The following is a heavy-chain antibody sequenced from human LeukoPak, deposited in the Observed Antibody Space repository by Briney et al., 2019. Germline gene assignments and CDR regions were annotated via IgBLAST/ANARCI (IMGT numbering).Heavy chain of an antibody. J-gene: IGHJ4*02. Sequence: ASVKVSCKASGYTFTSYGISWVRQAPGQGLEWMGWISAYNGNTNYAQKLQGRVTMTTDTSTSTAYMELSRLRSDDTAVYYCARDFSLRDYYDSSGYVGWGQGTLVTVSS. CDR1: GYTFTSYG. CDR2: ISAYNGNT. V-gene: IGHV1-18*01. CDR3: ARDFSLRDYYDSSGYVG. D-gene: IGHD3-22*01.